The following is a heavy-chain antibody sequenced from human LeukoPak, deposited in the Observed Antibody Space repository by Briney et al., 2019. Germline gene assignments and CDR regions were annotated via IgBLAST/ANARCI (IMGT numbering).Heavy chain of an antibody. J-gene: IGHJ3*02. Sequence: GGSLRLSCAASGFTFSSYGMHWVRQAPGKGLEWVSYISSSGSTIYYADSVKGRLTISRDNAKNSLYLQMNSLRAEDTAVYYCARDSSSWRDAFDIWGQGTMVTVSS. V-gene: IGHV3-48*04. CDR2: ISSSGSTI. CDR3: ARDSSSWRDAFDI. CDR1: GFTFSSYG. D-gene: IGHD6-13*01.